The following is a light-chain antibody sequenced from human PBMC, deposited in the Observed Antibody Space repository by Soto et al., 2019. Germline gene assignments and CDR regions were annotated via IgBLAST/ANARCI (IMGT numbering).Light chain of an antibody. Sequence: EIVLTQSPGTLSLSPGERATLSCRASQRVSSSYLAWYQQKLGQAPRLLIDGAYSMTTGIPDSLSGSGSGPDFTLNISRLEHEDFALYYCQQYRHSPWTFGKGTRVAIK. CDR3: QQYRHSPWT. J-gene: IGKJ1*01. CDR1: QRVSSSY. CDR2: GAY. V-gene: IGKV3-20*01.